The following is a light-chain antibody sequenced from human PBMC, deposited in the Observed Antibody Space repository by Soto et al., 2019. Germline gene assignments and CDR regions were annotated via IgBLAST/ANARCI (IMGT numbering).Light chain of an antibody. CDR3: YSYTSSSTYV. CDR2: DVS. J-gene: IGLJ1*01. CDR1: SSDVGGYNY. Sequence: QSALTQPASVSGSPGQSITISCTGTSSDVGGYNYFSWYQQHPAKAPKVMIYDVSNRPSGVSNRFSRSKSGNTASLTISGLQAEDEADYYCYSYTSSSTYVFGTGTKLTVL. V-gene: IGLV2-14*03.